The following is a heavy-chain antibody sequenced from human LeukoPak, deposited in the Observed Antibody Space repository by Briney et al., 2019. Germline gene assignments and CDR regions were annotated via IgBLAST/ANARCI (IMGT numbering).Heavy chain of an antibody. CDR3: ARPRTYYDFWRGYPPFDY. J-gene: IGHJ4*02. Sequence: ATVKVSCKASGGTFSNYAISWVRQAPGQGLEWMGGIITNYGTTNYAQKYQGRVTITADESTTTVYMELSSLRSEDTAVYYCARPRTYYDFWRGYPPFDYWGQGTLVTVSS. D-gene: IGHD3-3*01. CDR2: IITNYGTT. V-gene: IGHV1-69*01. CDR1: GGTFSNYA.